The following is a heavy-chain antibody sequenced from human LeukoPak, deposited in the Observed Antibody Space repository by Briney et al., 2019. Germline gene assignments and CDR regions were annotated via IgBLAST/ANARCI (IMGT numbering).Heavy chain of an antibody. J-gene: IGHJ6*02. CDR1: GFTVSSNY. CDR3: ATPTTLAGGYYYYYGMDV. V-gene: IGHV3-66*01. CDR2: IYSGGST. D-gene: IGHD4-23*01. Sequence: GGSLRLSCAASGFTVSSNYMSWVRQAPGKGLEWVSVIYSGGSTYYADSVKGRFTIPRDNSKNTLYLQMNSLRAEDTAVYYCATPTTLAGGYYYYYGMDVWGQGTTVTVSS.